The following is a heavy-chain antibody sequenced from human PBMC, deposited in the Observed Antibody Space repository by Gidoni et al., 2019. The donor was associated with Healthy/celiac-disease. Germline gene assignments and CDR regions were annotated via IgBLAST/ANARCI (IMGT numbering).Heavy chain of an antibody. J-gene: IGHJ4*02. CDR2: IKSKTDGGTT. V-gene: IGHV3-15*01. Sequence: EVQLVESGGGLVKPGGSLRLSCAASGFTFSNAWMSWVRQAPGKGLEWVGRIKSKTDGGTTDYAAPVKGRFTISRDDSKNTLYLQMNSLKTEDTAVYYCTTDLPFMIVGITDFDYWGQGTLVTVSS. D-gene: IGHD3-22*01. CDR1: GFTFSNAW. CDR3: TTDLPFMIVGITDFDY.